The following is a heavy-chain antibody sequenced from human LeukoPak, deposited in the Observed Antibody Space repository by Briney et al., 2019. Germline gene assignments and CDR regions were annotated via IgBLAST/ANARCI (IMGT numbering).Heavy chain of an antibody. CDR1: GFTFSSYG. V-gene: IGHV3-33*01. CDR3: ARDRTAVAGTRTYNWFDP. CDR2: IWYDGSNK. D-gene: IGHD6-19*01. Sequence: GGSLRLSCAASGFTFSSYGMHWVRQAPGKGLEWVAVIWYDGSNKYYADSVKGRFTISRDNSKNTLYLQMNSLRAEDTAVYYCARDRTAVAGTRTYNWFDPWGQGTLVTVSS. J-gene: IGHJ5*02.